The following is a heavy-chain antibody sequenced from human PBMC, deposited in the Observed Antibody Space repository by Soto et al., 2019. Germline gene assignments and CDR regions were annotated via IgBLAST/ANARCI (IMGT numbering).Heavy chain of an antibody. CDR3: ASRGYFHYFDS. V-gene: IGHV5-51*01. CDR2: IYPGDSDT. Sequence: GESLKISCNGSGNSFSSHWVGWVRQMPGKGLEWMGMIYPGDSDTRYSPSFQGQVTISADKSIGAAYLQWGSLKASDSAMYYCASRGYFHYFDSWGKGTLVTVSS. CDR1: GNSFSSHW. J-gene: IGHJ4*02. D-gene: IGHD1-26*01.